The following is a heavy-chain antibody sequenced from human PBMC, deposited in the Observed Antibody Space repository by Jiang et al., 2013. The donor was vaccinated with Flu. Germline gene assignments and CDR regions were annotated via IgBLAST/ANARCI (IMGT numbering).Heavy chain of an antibody. V-gene: IGHV1-18*01. CDR3: ARAFDI. J-gene: IGHJ3*02. CDR2: ISAYNGNT. Sequence: EVKKPGASVKVSGCKASGYTFTSYGISWVRQAPGQGLEWMGWISAYNGNTNYAQKLQGRVTMTTDTSTSTAYMELRSLRSDDTAVYYCARAFDIWGQGTMVTVSS. CDR1: GYTFTSYG.